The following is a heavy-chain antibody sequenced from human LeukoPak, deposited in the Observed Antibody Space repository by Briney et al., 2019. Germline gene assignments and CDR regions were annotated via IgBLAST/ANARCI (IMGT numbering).Heavy chain of an antibody. Sequence: ESSETLSLTCTVSGGSISSYYWSWIRQPAGKGLEWIGRIYTSGSTNYNPSLKSRVTVSVDTSKNQLSLKLSSVTAADTAVYYCARDLGRGMDVWGQGTTVTVSS. CDR2: IYTSGST. V-gene: IGHV4-4*07. J-gene: IGHJ6*02. CDR1: GGSISSYY. D-gene: IGHD1-26*01. CDR3: ARDLGRGMDV.